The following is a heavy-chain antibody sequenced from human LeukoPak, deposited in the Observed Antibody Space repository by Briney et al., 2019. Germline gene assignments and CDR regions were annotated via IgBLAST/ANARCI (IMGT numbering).Heavy chain of an antibody. V-gene: IGHV3-30*04. Sequence: GGSLRLSCAASGFTFSSYAMHWVRQALGKGLEWVAVISYDGSNKYYADSVKGRFTISRDNSKNTLYLQMNSLRAEDTAVYYCAREIGYCSGGSCSGAYYYYGMDVWGQGTTVTVSS. D-gene: IGHD2-15*01. CDR2: ISYDGSNK. CDR1: GFTFSSYA. J-gene: IGHJ6*02. CDR3: AREIGYCSGGSCSGAYYYYGMDV.